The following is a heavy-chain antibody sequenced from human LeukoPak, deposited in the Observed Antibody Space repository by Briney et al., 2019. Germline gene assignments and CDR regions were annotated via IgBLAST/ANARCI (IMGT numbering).Heavy chain of an antibody. Sequence: SQTLSLTCAISGDSVSSNSAAWNWIRLSPSRGLEWLGRTFYRSTWYNDYSESVKSRITINPDTSEHQFSLNLNSLTPEDTAVYYCARASSSWYVRDYFDHWGQGTQVTVSS. D-gene: IGHD6-13*01. CDR1: GDSVSSNSAA. CDR3: ARASSSWYVRDYFDH. CDR2: TFYRSTWYN. V-gene: IGHV6-1*01. J-gene: IGHJ4*02.